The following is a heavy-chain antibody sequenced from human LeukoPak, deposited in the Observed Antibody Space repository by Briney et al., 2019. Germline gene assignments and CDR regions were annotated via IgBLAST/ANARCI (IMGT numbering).Heavy chain of an antibody. Sequence: GGSLRLSCAASGFTSNDYWMSWVRQAPGKGLEWVANIKEDGSEKDYADSVKGRFTISRDNAKKSLYLQMKSLRAEDTAVYYCARNYDMDDWGQGTLVTVSS. V-gene: IGHV3-7*01. CDR1: GFTSNDYW. CDR2: IKEDGSEK. CDR3: ARNYDMDD. D-gene: IGHD3-9*01. J-gene: IGHJ4*02.